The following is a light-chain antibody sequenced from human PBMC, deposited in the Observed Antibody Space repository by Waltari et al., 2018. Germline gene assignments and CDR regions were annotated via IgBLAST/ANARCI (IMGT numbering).Light chain of an antibody. CDR1: SSDVGGYNY. CDR2: DVS. J-gene: IGLJ2*01. V-gene: IGLV2-8*01. Sequence: QSALTQPPSASGSPGQSVTISCTGTSSDVGGYNYVSWYQQHPGKAPKLMIYDVSKRPSGVPDRFSGSKSGNTASLTVSGLKAEDEADYYCSSYAGSNIVFGGGTKLTVL. CDR3: SSYAGSNIV.